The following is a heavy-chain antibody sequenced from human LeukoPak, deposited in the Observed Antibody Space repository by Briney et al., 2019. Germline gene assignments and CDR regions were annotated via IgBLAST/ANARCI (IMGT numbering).Heavy chain of an antibody. Sequence: GASVKVSCKASGGTFSSYAISWVRQAPGQGLEWMGGIIPIFGTANYAQKFQGRVTITADESTSTAYMELSSLGSEGTAVYYCARAYKSSSWYQTHWFDPWGQGTLVTVSS. CDR2: IIPIFGTA. V-gene: IGHV1-69*13. CDR1: GGTFSSYA. D-gene: IGHD6-13*01. J-gene: IGHJ5*02. CDR3: ARAYKSSSWYQTHWFDP.